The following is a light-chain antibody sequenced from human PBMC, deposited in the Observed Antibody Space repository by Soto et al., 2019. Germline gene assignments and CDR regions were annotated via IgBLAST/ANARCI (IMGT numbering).Light chain of an antibody. Sequence: EIVLTQSPATLSVSPVERATLSCRASQSVNNYLAWYQQRPGQAPRLLIYDASNRATGIPARFSGSGSGTDFTLTISSLEPEDFAVYYCQHRNNRPFSFGPGTKVDIK. CDR1: QSVNNY. CDR2: DAS. CDR3: QHRNNRPFS. J-gene: IGKJ3*01. V-gene: IGKV3-11*01.